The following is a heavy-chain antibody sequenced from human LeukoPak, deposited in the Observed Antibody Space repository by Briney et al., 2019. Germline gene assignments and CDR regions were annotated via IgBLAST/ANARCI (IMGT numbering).Heavy chain of an antibody. D-gene: IGHD1-26*01. J-gene: IGHJ4*02. Sequence: GGSLRLSCADSGFTFSSHWMHWVRQAPGKGLVWVSRIKYDASSTSYTDSVKGRFTISRDNAKNTLYLQMNSLRAEDTAVYYCARGATYAYYQDYWGQGTLVTVSS. V-gene: IGHV3-74*01. CDR3: ARGATYAYYQDY. CDR2: IKYDASST. CDR1: GFTFSSHW.